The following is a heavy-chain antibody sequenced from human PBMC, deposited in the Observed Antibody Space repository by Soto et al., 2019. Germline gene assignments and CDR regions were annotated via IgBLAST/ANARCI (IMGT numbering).Heavy chain of an antibody. Sequence: PSQTLSLTCAISGDSVSSNSAAWNWIRQSPSRGLEWLGRTYYRSKWYNDYAVSVKSRITINPDTSKNQFSLQLNSVTPEDTAVYYCARDIGRYSSSWYAQEQKYYYYGMDVWGQGTTVSVSS. V-gene: IGHV6-1*01. D-gene: IGHD6-13*01. J-gene: IGHJ6*02. CDR2: TYYRSKWYN. CDR3: ARDIGRYSSSWYAQEQKYYYYGMDV. CDR1: GDSVSSNSAA.